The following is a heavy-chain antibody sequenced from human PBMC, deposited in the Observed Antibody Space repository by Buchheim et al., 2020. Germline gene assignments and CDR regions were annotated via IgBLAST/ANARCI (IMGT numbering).Heavy chain of an antibody. D-gene: IGHD4-11*01. CDR1: GFTFSSYS. J-gene: IGHJ4*02. CDR2: ISSSSSYI. Sequence: EVQLVESGGGLVKPGGSLRLSCAASGFTFSSYSMNWVRQAPGKGLEWVSSISSSSSYIYYADSVKGRFTLSRDNAKNSLYLQMNSLEAEDRAGYYCARATVGPGGGLNLDYWGQGTL. CDR3: ARATVGPGGGLNLDY. V-gene: IGHV3-21*01.